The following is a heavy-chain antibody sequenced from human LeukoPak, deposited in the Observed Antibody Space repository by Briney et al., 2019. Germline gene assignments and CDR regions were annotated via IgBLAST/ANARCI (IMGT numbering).Heavy chain of an antibody. V-gene: IGHV3-30*09. Sequence: GGSLRLSCAASGFTFTNYAMNWVRQAPGKGLEWVATVSYDGTDTSYADSVKGRFAIFRDNSKNTLYLQMNNLRTEDTAVYYCVRVSGFCTNGVCPSFDPWGQGTLVTVSS. CDR1: GFTFTNYA. CDR3: VRVSGFCTNGVCPSFDP. J-gene: IGHJ5*02. D-gene: IGHD2-8*01. CDR2: VSYDGTDT.